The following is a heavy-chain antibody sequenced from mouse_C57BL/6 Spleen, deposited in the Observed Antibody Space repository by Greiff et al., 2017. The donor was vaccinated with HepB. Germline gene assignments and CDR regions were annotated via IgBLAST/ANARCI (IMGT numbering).Heavy chain of an antibody. CDR3: AAQATLAY. D-gene: IGHD3-2*02. Sequence: QVQLKQSGAELARPGASVKLSCKASGYTFTSYGISWVKQRTGQGLEWIGEIYPRSGNTYYNEKFKGKATLTADKSYSTAYMELRSLTSEDSAVYFCAAQATLAYWGQGTLVTVSA. CDR1: GYTFTSYG. CDR2: IYPRSGNT. J-gene: IGHJ3*01. V-gene: IGHV1-81*01.